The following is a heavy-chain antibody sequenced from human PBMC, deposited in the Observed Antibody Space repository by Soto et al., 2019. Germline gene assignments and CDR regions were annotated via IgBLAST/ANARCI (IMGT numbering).Heavy chain of an antibody. D-gene: IGHD3-16*01. Sequence: EVQMLESGGYLVQPGGSLRVSCASGFTFSHSTMAWVRQAPGKGLEWVSGFSSSDGVAYYADSVKGRFTISRDNSKNTVFLQMNSLRAEDTAVYYCANGGLHGSIDGGLSYFHHWDQGTLVTVSS. CDR3: ANGGLHGSIDGGLSYFHH. J-gene: IGHJ4*02. CDR2: FSSSDGVA. V-gene: IGHV3-23*01. CDR1: GFTFSHST.